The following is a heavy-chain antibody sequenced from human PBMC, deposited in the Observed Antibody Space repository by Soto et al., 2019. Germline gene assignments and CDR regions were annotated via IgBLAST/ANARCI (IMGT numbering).Heavy chain of an antibody. CDR2: IIPIVGLT. CDR1: GGSLSSYP. V-gene: IGHV1-69*02. Sequence: QVQLPQSGSEVKKPGSSVKVSCRASGGSLSSYPVTWVRQAPGQGLEWMGRIIPIVGLTNYAQKFQGRVTITADKSTSTASMELSSLRSDDTAVYYCARPTGGHDAGGNYMDVWGKGTTVIVSS. CDR3: ARPTGGHDAGGNYMDV. J-gene: IGHJ6*03. D-gene: IGHD2-8*02.